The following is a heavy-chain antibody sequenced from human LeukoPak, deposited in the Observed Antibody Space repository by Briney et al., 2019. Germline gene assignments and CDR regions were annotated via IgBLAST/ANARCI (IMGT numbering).Heavy chain of an antibody. D-gene: IGHD3-22*01. J-gene: IGHJ3*02. CDR3: ARTYDSSGYYLGAFDI. CDR2: IYYSGST. Sequence: SETLSLTCTVSGDSISSYYWSWIRQPPGKGLEWIGYIYYSGSTNYNPSLKSRVTISVDTSKNQFSLKLSSVTAADTAVYYCARTYDSSGYYLGAFDIWGQGTMVTVSS. CDR1: GDSISSYY. V-gene: IGHV4-59*01.